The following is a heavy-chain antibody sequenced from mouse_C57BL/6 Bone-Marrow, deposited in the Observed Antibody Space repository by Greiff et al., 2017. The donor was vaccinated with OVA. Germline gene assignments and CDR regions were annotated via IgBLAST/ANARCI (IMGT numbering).Heavy chain of an antibody. J-gene: IGHJ4*01. CDR1: GYTFTSYW. V-gene: IGHV1-69*01. D-gene: IGHD1-1*01. Sequence: VQLQQPGAELVMPGASVKLSCKASGYTFTSYWMHWVKQRPGQGLEWIGEIDPSDSYTNYNQKFKGKSTLTVDKSASTAYMRLSSLTSEDSAVYYCAREGRGSSYDWDVDAMDYWGQGTSVTVSS. CDR2: IDPSDSYT. CDR3: AREGRGSSYDWDVDAMDY.